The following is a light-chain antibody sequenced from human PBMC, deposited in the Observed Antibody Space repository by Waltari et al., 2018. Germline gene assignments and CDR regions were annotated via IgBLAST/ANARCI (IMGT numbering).Light chain of an antibody. J-gene: IGLJ3*02. CDR1: ILGNKY. CDR3: QALGTGAWV. V-gene: IGLV3-1*01. CDR2: QDT. Sequence: SYELTQPPSVSVSPGQTASITCSGDILGNKYASWYQQKPGQSPLLVICQDTNRPSGIPERFSGSESGSAATLTISVTQAMDEADYYCQALGTGAWVCCGGTKLTVL.